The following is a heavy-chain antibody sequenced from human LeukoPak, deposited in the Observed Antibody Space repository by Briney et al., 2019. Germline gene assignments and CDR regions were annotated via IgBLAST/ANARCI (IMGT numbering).Heavy chain of an antibody. J-gene: IGHJ3*01. CDR1: GYTFTTYA. CDR2: IGTYNGNP. V-gene: IGHV1-18*01. Sequence: GASVKVSCKASGYTFTTYAISWVRQAPGQGLEWMGWIGTYNGNPDYTQNLQGRVTMTTDTSTSTAHMELRNLKSDVTAVYYCPREDQGGAFDVWGRGTMVTVSS. CDR3: PREDQGGAFDV. D-gene: IGHD3-16*01.